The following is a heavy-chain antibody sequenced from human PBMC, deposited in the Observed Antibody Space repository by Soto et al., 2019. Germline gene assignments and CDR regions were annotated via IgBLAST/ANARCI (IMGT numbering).Heavy chain of an antibody. CDR1: GGSISSYE. CDR2: IYYSGST. CDR3: ARDTGIKSSGSYQHYYYYYGMDV. V-gene: IGHV4-59*01. J-gene: IGHJ6*02. D-gene: IGHD3-10*01. Sequence: XTLSLPCTVSGGSISSYEWSWIRQPPGKGLELSGYIYYSGSTNYNPSLKSRVTISVDKSKNQFSLKLSSVTAADTAVSYCARDTGIKSSGSYQHYYYYYGMDVWGQGTTVTVSS.